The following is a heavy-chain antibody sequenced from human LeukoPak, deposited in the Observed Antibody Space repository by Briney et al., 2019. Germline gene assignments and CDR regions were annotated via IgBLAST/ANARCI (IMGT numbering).Heavy chain of an antibody. D-gene: IGHD4-11*01. J-gene: IGHJ5*02. V-gene: IGHV3-23*01. Sequence: PGGSLRLSCAASGFTFSSYAMSWVRQAPGKGLEWVSAISGSGGSTYYADSVKGRFTISRDNSKNTLYLQMNSLRAEDTAVYYCAKLPLRDYRGNWFDPWGQGTLVTVSS. CDR1: GFTFSSYA. CDR3: AKLPLRDYRGNWFDP. CDR2: ISGSGGST.